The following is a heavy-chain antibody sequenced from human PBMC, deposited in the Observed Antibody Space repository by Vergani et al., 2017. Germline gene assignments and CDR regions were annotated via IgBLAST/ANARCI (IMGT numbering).Heavy chain of an antibody. V-gene: IGHV4-61*01. D-gene: IGHD3-10*01. Sequence: QVQLQESGPGLVKPSETLSLTCTVSGASVSSDNYYWSWIRQPPGKGLEWIGYIYYIGSTNDNPSLKSRGTISVDTSKNQFALKVSPVTAADTAVYYCAGVVVEYYGSGYYWYFDLWGRGTLVTVSS. J-gene: IGHJ2*01. CDR3: AGVVVEYYGSGYYWYFDL. CDR1: GASVSSDNYY. CDR2: IYYIGST.